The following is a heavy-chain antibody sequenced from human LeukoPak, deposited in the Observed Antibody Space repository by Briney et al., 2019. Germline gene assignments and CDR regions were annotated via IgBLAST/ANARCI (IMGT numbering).Heavy chain of an antibody. CDR3: ARGPDIVVVPAAIRFDY. CDR1: GGSISSGGYS. J-gene: IGHJ4*02. V-gene: IGHV4-31*03. D-gene: IGHD2-2*02. CDR2: IYYSGST. Sequence: SETLSLTCTVSGGSISSGGYSWSWIRQHPGKGLEWIGYIYYSGSTNYNPSLKSRVTISVDTSKNQFSLKLSSVTAADTAVYYCARGPDIVVVPAAIRFDYWGQGTLVTVSS.